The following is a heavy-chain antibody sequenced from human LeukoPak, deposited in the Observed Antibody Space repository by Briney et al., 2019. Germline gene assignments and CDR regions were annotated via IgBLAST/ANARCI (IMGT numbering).Heavy chain of an antibody. CDR3: AIGLAASGNLLLRDFYYFIDV. V-gene: IGHV3-23*01. J-gene: IGHJ6*03. CDR1: GFTFNNYA. CDR2: INGNGAAT. D-gene: IGHD1-26*01. Sequence: KTGGSLRLSCVASGFTFNNYAMHWVRQAPGKGLEWVSTINGNGAATYYADSSKGRFLISRDDSKSTVYLRMNKLRVEDSGLYYCAIGLAASGNLLLRDFYYFIDVWGKGTTVIVS.